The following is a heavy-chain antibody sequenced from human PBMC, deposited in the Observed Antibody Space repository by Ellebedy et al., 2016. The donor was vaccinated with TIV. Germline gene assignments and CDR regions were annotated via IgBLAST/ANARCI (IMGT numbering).Heavy chain of an antibody. Sequence: SETLSLXXSVSGDSVNRGSSHWSWIRQPPGKGLEWIGYIYYSGSTRYNPSLKSRVSISVDTSKNEFSLRLSSVTAADTAMYFCTYDINSDAYHIWGQGTMVTVSS. V-gene: IGHV4-61*01. CDR3: TYDINSDAYHI. CDR1: GDSVNRGSSH. CDR2: IYYSGST. J-gene: IGHJ3*02. D-gene: IGHD3-9*01.